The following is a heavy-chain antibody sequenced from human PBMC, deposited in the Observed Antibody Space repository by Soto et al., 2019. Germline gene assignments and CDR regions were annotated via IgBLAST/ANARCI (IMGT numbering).Heavy chain of an antibody. Sequence: SETLSLTCAFYGGSFSGYYWSWIRQPPGKGLERIGEINHSGSTNYNPSLKSRVTISVDTSKNQFSLKLSSVTAADTAVYYCARLPSSSRYYYYYYMDVWGKGTTVT. D-gene: IGHD6-6*01. CDR2: INHSGST. J-gene: IGHJ6*03. CDR3: ARLPSSSRYYYYYYMDV. V-gene: IGHV4-34*01. CDR1: GGSFSGYY.